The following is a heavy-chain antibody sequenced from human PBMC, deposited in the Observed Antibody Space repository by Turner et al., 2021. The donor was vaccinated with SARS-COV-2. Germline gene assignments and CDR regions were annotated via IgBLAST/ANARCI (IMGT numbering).Heavy chain of an antibody. CDR2: ISGSGETT. J-gene: IGHJ6*02. CDR3: ARERRTSSWYDNYGMDV. Sequence: EVQLLESGGGLVQPGGSLRLSCAASGFTFSRSAMSWVRQAPGKGLEWVSAISGSGETTFYAGSVQGRFTITRDKSNNTVYLQMNNLRAEDTAVYYCARERRTSSWYDNYGMDVWGQGTTVTVSS. D-gene: IGHD2-2*01. V-gene: IGHV3-23*01. CDR1: GFTFSRSA.